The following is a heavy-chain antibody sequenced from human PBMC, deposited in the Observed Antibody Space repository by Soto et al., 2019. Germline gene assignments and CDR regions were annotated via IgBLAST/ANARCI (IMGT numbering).Heavy chain of an antibody. D-gene: IGHD3-10*01. J-gene: IGHJ6*02. CDR1: GGSISSYY. CDR3: ARASAGGSGSYYYYYYGMDV. CDR2: IYYSGST. Sequence: PSETLSLSCTVSGGSISSYYWSGIRQPPGKGLEWIGYIYYSGSTNYNPSLKSRVTISVDTSKNQFSLKLSSVTAADTAVYYCARASAGGSGSYYYYYYGMDVWGQGTTVTVSS. V-gene: IGHV4-59*01.